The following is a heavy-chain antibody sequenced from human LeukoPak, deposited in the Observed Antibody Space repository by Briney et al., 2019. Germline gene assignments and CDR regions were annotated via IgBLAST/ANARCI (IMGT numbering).Heavy chain of an antibody. J-gene: IGHJ4*02. CDR3: ARDRGDFDY. CDR2: IYYSGST. Sequence: SETLSLTCTVSGGSISSYYWSWIRQPPGKGLEWIGYIYYSGSTNYNPSLKSRVTISVDTSKNQFSLKLGSVTAADTAVYYCARDRGDFDYWGQGTLVTVSS. CDR1: GGSISSYY. D-gene: IGHD3-16*01. V-gene: IGHV4-59*01.